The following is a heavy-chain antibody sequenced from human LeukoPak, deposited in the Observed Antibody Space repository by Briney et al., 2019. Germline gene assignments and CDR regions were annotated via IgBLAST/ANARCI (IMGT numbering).Heavy chain of an antibody. Sequence: SETLSLTCTVSGGSISSYYWSWIRQPPGKGLEWIGYIYYSGSTNYNPSLTSRVTISVDTSKNQFSLKLSSVTAADTAVYYCARDQGSGWQNWFDPWGQGTLVTVSS. CDR1: GGSISSYY. D-gene: IGHD6-19*01. CDR3: ARDQGSGWQNWFDP. CDR2: IYYSGST. J-gene: IGHJ5*02. V-gene: IGHV4-59*01.